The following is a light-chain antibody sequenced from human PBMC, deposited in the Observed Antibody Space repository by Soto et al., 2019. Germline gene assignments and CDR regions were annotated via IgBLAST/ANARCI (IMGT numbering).Light chain of an antibody. Sequence: DIQMTQPPSTLSASVGDRDTITCRASQSISSWLAWYQQKPGKAPKLLIYKASSLESGVPSRFTGSGSETDFTRTIMSLQPEDYATYHCHHAYVAPYSLGQGTKVDIK. CDR2: KAS. CDR1: QSISSW. CDR3: HHAYVAPYS. V-gene: IGKV1-5*03. J-gene: IGKJ2*03.